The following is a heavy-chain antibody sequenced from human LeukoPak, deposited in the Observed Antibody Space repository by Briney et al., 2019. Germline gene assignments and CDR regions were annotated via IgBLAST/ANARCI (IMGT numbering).Heavy chain of an antibody. CDR2: IYVTGT. V-gene: IGHV4-59*08. J-gene: IGHJ6*03. CDR1: CGSIGTYY. CDR3: ARHIGGGIEDMDV. Sequence: PSETLSLICTVPCGSIGTYYCSRIRQSPGKGLEGSGYIYVTGTTYNPYLQRRVTVSVDRSRNQFFLKMSSVTAADTAVYYCARHIGGGIEDMDVWGKGTKVIVSS. D-gene: IGHD3-16*02.